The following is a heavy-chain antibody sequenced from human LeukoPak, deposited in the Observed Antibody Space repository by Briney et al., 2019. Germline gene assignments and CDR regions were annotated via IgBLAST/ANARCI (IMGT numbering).Heavy chain of an antibody. J-gene: IGHJ3*02. V-gene: IGHV3-23*01. D-gene: IGHD4-17*01. CDR1: GFTFSSYA. CDR3: AKISGLYGGNSAAFDI. Sequence: GGSLRLSCAASGFTFSSYAMSWVRQAPGKGLEWVSAISGSGGSTHSADSGKGRFTISRDNSKNTLFLQMNSLRAEDTAVYYCAKISGLYGGNSAAFDIWGQGTMVTVSS. CDR2: ISGSGGST.